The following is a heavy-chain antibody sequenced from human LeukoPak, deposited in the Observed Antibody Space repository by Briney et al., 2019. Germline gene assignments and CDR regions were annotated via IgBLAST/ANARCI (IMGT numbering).Heavy chain of an antibody. J-gene: IGHJ4*02. V-gene: IGHV4-59*01. CDR2: IYYSGST. CDR1: GGSISSYY. Sequence: PSETLSLTCTVSGGSISSYYWSWIRQPPGKGLEWIGYIYYSGSTNYNPSLKSRVTISVDTSKNQFSLKLSSVTAADTAVYFCARAASYSSGWGLWGQGTLVTVSS. CDR3: ARAASYSSGWGL. D-gene: IGHD6-19*01.